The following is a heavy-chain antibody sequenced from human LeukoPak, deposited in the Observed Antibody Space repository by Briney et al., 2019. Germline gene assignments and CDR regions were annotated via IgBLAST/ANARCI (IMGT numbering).Heavy chain of an antibody. CDR1: GGSISSGNYF. CDR3: ARVSYYYDSSGYYY. Sequence: SETLSLTCTVSGGSISSGNYFWSWIRQPPGRGLEWIGEINHSGSTNYNPSLRSRVTISVDTSKNQFSLKLSSVTAADTAVYYCARVSYYYDSSGYYYWGQGTLVTVSS. V-gene: IGHV4-39*07. CDR2: INHSGST. D-gene: IGHD3-22*01. J-gene: IGHJ4*02.